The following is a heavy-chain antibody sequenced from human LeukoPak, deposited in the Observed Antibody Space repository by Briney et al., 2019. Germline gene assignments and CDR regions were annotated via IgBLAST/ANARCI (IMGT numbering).Heavy chain of an antibody. CDR3: ARGKNGDYFPFDY. D-gene: IGHD4-17*01. CDR2: IYYSGST. J-gene: IGHJ4*02. CDR1: GGSISSYY. V-gene: IGHV4-59*01. Sequence: SETLSLTCTVSGGSISSYYWSWIRQPPGKGLEWIGYIYYSGSTNYNPSLKSRVTISVDTSKNQFSLKLSSVTAADTAVYYCARGKNGDYFPFDYWGQGTLVTVSS.